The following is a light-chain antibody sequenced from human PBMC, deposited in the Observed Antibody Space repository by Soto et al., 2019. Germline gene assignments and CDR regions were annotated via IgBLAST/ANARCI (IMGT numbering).Light chain of an antibody. CDR1: QSISSW. Sequence: DIQMTQSPSTLSASVGDRVTITCRASQSISSWLAWYQQKPGKAPKLLIYDASSLESGVPSRFSGHGSGTEFTLTISSLQPDDSASYYCQQYNSYSQTFGQGTKVDIK. J-gene: IGKJ1*01. CDR2: DAS. CDR3: QQYNSYSQT. V-gene: IGKV1-5*01.